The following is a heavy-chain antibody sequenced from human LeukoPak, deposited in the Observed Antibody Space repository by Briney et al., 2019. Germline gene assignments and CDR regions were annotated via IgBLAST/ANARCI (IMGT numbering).Heavy chain of an antibody. CDR1: GYTFTGCY. Sequence: GASVKVSCKASGYTFTGCYMHWVRQAPGQGLEWMGWINPNSGGTNYAQKFQGRVTMTRDTSISTAYMELSRLRSDDTAVYYCAREAGTFGYAPCDWGQGTLVTVSS. V-gene: IGHV1-2*02. J-gene: IGHJ4*02. CDR2: INPNSGGT. D-gene: IGHD6-19*01. CDR3: AREAGTFGYAPCD.